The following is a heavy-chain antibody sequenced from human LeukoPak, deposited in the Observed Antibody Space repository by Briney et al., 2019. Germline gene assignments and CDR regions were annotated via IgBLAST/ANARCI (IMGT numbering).Heavy chain of an antibody. CDR2: IYYSGST. D-gene: IGHD4-11*01. CDR3: ARETLTLYYYGMDV. V-gene: IGHV4-31*03. Sequence: SETLSLTCTVSGGSIGSGGYYWSWIRQHPGKGLEWIGYIYYSGSTYYNPSLKSRVTISVDTSKNQFSLKLSSVTAADTAVYYCARETLTLYYYGMDVWGQGTTVTVSS. CDR1: GGSIGSGGYY. J-gene: IGHJ6*02.